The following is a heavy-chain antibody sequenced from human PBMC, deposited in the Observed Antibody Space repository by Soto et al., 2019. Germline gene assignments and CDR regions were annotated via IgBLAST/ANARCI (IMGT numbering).Heavy chain of an antibody. D-gene: IGHD4-4*01. CDR3: ASSTVTRDWFDP. CDR1: GGSISSGAYY. Sequence: QVQLQESGPGLVKPSQTLSLTCTVSGGSISSGAYYWSWLRQHPGKGLEWIGYTYYSGSTYYNPSLKSRVTISVDTSKNQFSLKLSSVTAADTSVYYRASSTVTRDWFDPWGQGTLVTVSS. J-gene: IGHJ5*02. CDR2: TYYSGST. V-gene: IGHV4-31*03.